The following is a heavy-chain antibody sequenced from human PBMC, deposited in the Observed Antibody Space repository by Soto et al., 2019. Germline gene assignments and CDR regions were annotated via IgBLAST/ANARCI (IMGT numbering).Heavy chain of an antibody. Sequence: QVRLQESGPGLLRPSETLSLTCAVSGASVGSRAHHWIWIRKTPGKGLEWIGYVHYSGDTKYNPSLQSRVTISMDRSRNLFSLWLSTVTAADTALYYCVTEYYQTDDYHRIDWGQGTLVTVSS. CDR3: VTEYYQTDDYHRID. CDR2: VHYSGDT. D-gene: IGHD3-9*01. J-gene: IGHJ4*02. V-gene: IGHV4-61*08. CDR1: GASVGSRAHH.